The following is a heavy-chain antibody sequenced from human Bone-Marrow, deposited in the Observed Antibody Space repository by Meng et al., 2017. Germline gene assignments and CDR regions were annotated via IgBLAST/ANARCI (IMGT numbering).Heavy chain of an antibody. Sequence: GQRVQSGAEVKRPGASVKVSCKASGYTFTGYYMHWVRQAPGQGLEWMGRINPKSGDTHYAQRFQGRVTMTGDTSISTAYMELSGLRSDDAAVYYCASLAIFGVVIRDYWGQGTLVTVSS. CDR1: GYTFTGYY. CDR2: INPKSGDT. J-gene: IGHJ4*02. V-gene: IGHV1-2*06. D-gene: IGHD3-3*01. CDR3: ASLAIFGVVIRDY.